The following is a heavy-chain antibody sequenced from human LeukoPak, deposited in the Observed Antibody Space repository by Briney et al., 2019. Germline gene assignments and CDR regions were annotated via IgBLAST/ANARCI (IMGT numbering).Heavy chain of an antibody. D-gene: IGHD3-3*01. CDR3: ASGGRFLEWLFDY. CDR2: IIPIFGTA. J-gene: IGHJ4*02. CDR1: GGTFSSYA. V-gene: IGHV1-69*05. Sequence: ASVKVSCKASGGTFSSYAISWVRQAPGQGLEWMGGIIPIFGTANYAQKFQGRVTITTDESTSTAYMGLRSLRSEDTAVYYCASGGRFLEWLFDYWGQGTLVTVSS.